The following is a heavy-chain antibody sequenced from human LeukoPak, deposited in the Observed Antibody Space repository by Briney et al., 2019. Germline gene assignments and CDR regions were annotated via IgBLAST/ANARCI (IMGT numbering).Heavy chain of an antibody. Sequence: GGSLRLSCAASGFTFSSYSMSWVRQAPGKGLEWVSAISGSGGSTYYADSVKGRFTISRDNSKNTLYLQMNSLRAEDTAVYYCARGRVKYSYGFYYWGQGTLVTVSS. CDR2: ISGSGGST. CDR1: GFTFSSYS. D-gene: IGHD5-18*01. J-gene: IGHJ4*02. V-gene: IGHV3-23*01. CDR3: ARGRVKYSYGFYY.